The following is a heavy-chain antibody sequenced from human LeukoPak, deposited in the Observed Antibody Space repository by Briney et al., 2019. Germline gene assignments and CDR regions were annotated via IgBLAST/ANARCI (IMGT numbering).Heavy chain of an antibody. V-gene: IGHV4-34*01. CDR2: INHSGST. Sequence: SETLSLTCTVSGGSISNYYWSWIRQPPGKGLEWIGEINHSGSTNYNPSLKSRVTISVDTSKNQFSLKLSSVTAADTAVYYCARLPRYCSSTSCYPFDPWGQGTLVTVSS. CDR1: GGSISNYY. D-gene: IGHD2-2*01. J-gene: IGHJ5*02. CDR3: ARLPRYCSSTSCYPFDP.